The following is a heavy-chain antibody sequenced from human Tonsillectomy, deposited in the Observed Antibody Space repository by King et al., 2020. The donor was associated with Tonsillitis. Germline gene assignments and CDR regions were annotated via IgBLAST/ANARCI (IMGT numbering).Heavy chain of an antibody. CDR1: GGSISSNSYY. CDR3: ARDTGARYFDY. CDR2: IYPSGST. Sequence: QLQESGPGLVKPSQTLSLTCTVSGGSISSNSYYWSWIRQPAGQGLEWIGRIYPSGSTNHNPSLKSRVTISVDTSKNQFSLWLSSVTAADTAIYYCARDTGARYFDYWGQGTLVTVSS. D-gene: IGHD1-26*01. J-gene: IGHJ4*02. V-gene: IGHV4-61*02.